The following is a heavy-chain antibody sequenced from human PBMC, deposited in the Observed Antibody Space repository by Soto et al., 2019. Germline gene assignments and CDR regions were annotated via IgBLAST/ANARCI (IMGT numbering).Heavy chain of an antibody. CDR3: AKGGLTWLRYFDWLFPDY. V-gene: IGHV3-23*01. CDR1: GFTFSSYA. CDR2: ISGSGGST. J-gene: IGHJ4*02. Sequence: GGSLRLSCAASGFTFSSYAMSWVRQAPGKGLEWVSAISGSGGSTYYADSVKGRFTISRDNSKNTLYLQMNSLRAEDTAVYYCAKGGLTWLRYFDWLFPDYWGQGTLVTVSS. D-gene: IGHD3-9*01.